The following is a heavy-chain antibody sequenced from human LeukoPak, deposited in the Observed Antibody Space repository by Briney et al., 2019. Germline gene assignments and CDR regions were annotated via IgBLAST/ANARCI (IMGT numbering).Heavy chain of an antibody. CDR2: IYYSGST. CDR3: ARESGGHYYYYYCMDV. CDR1: GGSISSYY. V-gene: IGHV4-59*01. Sequence: PSETLSLTCTVSGGSISSYYWSWIRQPPGKGLEWIGYIYYSGSTNYNPSLKSRVTISVDTSKNQFSLKLSSVTAADTAVYYCARESGGHYYYYYCMDVWGQGTTVTVSS. D-gene: IGHD2-15*01. J-gene: IGHJ6*02.